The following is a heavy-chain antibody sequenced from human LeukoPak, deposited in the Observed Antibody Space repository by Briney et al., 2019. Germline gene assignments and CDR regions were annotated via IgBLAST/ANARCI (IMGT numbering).Heavy chain of an antibody. V-gene: IGHV3-23*01. D-gene: IGHD5-18*01. CDR2: ISGSGGST. Sequence: PGGPLRLSCAASGFSFSTYDMSWVRQAPGKGLEWVSAISGSGGSTYYADSVKGRFTISRDNSKNTLYLQMNSLRAEDTAVYYCAKTYLVDTVMHGFSYMDVWGKGTTVTVSS. CDR3: AKTYLVDTVMHGFSYMDV. CDR1: GFSFSTYD. J-gene: IGHJ6*03.